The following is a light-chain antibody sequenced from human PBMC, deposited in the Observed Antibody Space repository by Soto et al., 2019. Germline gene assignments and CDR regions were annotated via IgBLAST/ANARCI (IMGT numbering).Light chain of an antibody. J-gene: IGLJ1*01. CDR3: SSYTGSTSYV. Sequence: QSVLTQPASVSGSPGQSITISCTGTSSDVGTYNFVSWYQQHPGKAPKLMIFDVSNRPSGVSNRFSGSKSGNTASLTISGLQADDEADYYCSSYTGSTSYVFASGTKVTVL. CDR1: SSDVGTYNF. V-gene: IGLV2-14*03. CDR2: DVS.